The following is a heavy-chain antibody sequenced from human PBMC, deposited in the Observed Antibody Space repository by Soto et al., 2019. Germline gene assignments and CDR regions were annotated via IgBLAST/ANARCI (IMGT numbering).Heavy chain of an antibody. CDR2: ISDSGDTT. CDR1: GFTFSSFG. J-gene: IGHJ4*02. D-gene: IGHD1-1*01. Sequence: GGSLRLSCAASGFTFSSFGMNWVRQAPGKGLEWVSVISDSGDTTFRADSVKGRFTISRDNSKNILYLQMDSLRAEDTAVYYCAKAARTTTLYNFDFWGQGTLVTVSS. V-gene: IGHV3-23*01. CDR3: AKAARTTTLYNFDF.